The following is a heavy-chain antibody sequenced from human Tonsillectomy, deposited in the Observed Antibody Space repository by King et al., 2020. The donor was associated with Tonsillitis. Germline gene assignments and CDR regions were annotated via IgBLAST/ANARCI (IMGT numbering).Heavy chain of an antibody. CDR2: IKSKIDGETT. CDR3: TTDCSSTSCYGWAWFDT. V-gene: IGHV3-15*01. CDR1: GFTFSYAW. D-gene: IGHD2-2*01. J-gene: IGHJ5*02. Sequence: VQLVESGGGLVKPGGSVRLSCAASGFTFSYAWMSWVRQAPGKGLEWVGRIKSKIDGETTDYAAPVKGRFIVSGDDSKNTLYLQMNRLKTEDTAVYFCTTDCSSTSCYGWAWFDTWGQGSLVTVSS.